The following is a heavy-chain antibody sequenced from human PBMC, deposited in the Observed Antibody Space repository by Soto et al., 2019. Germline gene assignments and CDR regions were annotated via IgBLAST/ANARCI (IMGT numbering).Heavy chain of an antibody. CDR3: VRSHYSGWVYY. J-gene: IGHJ4*02. CDR2: IKTDGSYT. D-gene: IGHD5-12*01. V-gene: IGHV3-74*01. Sequence: EVQLVESGGGLVQPGGSLRLSCAASGFNFSNHWMHWVRQAPGKGLVWVSRIKTDGSYTNYADSVKGRFTISRDNAKNTLYLQMNSLRADDTAVYSCVRSHYSGWVYYWGQGTLVTVSS. CDR1: GFNFSNHW.